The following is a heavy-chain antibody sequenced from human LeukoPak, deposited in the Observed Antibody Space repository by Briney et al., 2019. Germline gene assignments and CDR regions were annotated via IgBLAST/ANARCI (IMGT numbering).Heavy chain of an antibody. V-gene: IGHV4-39*07. Sequence: SETLSLTCTVSGGSISTSNYYWSWIRQPPGKGLEWIGEINHSGSTNYNPSLKSRVTISVDTSKNQFSLKLSSVTAADTAVYYCARNRHNDYWGQGTLVTVSS. CDR3: ARNRHNDY. CDR2: INHSGST. CDR1: GGSISTSNYY. J-gene: IGHJ4*02. D-gene: IGHD1-14*01.